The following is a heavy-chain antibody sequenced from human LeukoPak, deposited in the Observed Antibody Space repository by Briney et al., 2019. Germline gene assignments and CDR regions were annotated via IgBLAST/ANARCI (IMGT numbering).Heavy chain of an antibody. V-gene: IGHV3-23*01. CDR3: AKRGVVIRVILVGFHKEAYYFDS. J-gene: IGHJ4*02. CDR1: GITLSNYG. Sequence: GGSLRLSCAVSGITLSNYGMSWVRQAPGKGLEWVAGISGSGGSTNYADSVKGRFTISIDNPKNTLYLQMNSLRAEDTAVYFCAKRGVVIRVILVGFHKEAYYFDSWGQGALITVSS. D-gene: IGHD3-22*01. CDR2: ISGSGGST.